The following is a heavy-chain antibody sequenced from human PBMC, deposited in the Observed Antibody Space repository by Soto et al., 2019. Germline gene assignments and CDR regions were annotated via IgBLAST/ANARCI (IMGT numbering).Heavy chain of an antibody. V-gene: IGHV4-59*01. CDR1: GGSISSYY. Sequence: PSETLSLTCTVSGGSISSYYWSWIRQPPGKGLEWIGYIYYSGSTNYNPSLKSRVAISVDTSKNQFSLKLSSVTAADTAVYYCARFRPAQFSSPPRPDYFDYWGQGTLVTVSS. CDR2: IYYSGST. J-gene: IGHJ4*02. CDR3: ARFRPAQFSSPPRPDYFDY. D-gene: IGHD6-13*01.